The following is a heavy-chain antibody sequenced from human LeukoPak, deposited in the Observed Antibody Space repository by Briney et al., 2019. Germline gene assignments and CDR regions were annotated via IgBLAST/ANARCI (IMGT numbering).Heavy chain of an antibody. CDR2: IYHSGST. CDR1: NYSITSGYY. CDR3: ARVWVGYVAAAGY. Sequence: SETLSLTCTVSNYSITSGYYWGWIRQPPRKGLEWIGSIYHSGSTHYSPSLKSRVTISIDTSRNQFSLKLTSLTAADTAVYYCARVWVGYVAAAGYWGQGTLVTVSS. D-gene: IGHD6-13*01. V-gene: IGHV4-38-2*02. J-gene: IGHJ4*02.